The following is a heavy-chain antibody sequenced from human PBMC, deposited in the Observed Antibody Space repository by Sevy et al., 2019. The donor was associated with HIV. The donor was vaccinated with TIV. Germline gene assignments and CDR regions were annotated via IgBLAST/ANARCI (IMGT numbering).Heavy chain of an antibody. CDR1: GFTFSSYW. J-gene: IGHJ4*02. D-gene: IGHD2-15*01. CDR3: GGGGGWPDY. CDR2: IKQGGSEK. V-gene: IGHV3-7*03. Sequence: GGSLRLSCAASGFTFSSYWMSWVRQAPGKGLEWVANIKQGGSEKYYVDSVKGRFTISRDNAKNSLYLQMNSLRAGDRAGYYGGGGGGWPDYWGQGTLVTVSS.